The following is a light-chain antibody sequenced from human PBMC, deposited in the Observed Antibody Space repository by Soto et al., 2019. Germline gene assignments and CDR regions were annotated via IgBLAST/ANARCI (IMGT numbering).Light chain of an antibody. J-gene: IGKJ2*01. V-gene: IGKV1-5*01. CDR3: QQYISYPYT. CDR1: QSISGR. CDR2: DAS. Sequence: DIQMTQSPSTLSASVGDRVTITCRPSQSISGRLAWYQEKPGKAPCLLIFDASNLERGVPSRFSGSGSGTAFTLTISSLQPDVSATYYCQQYISYPYTFGQGTKLEIK.